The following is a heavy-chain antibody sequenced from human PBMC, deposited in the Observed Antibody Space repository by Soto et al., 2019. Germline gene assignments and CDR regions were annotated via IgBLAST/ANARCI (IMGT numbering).Heavy chain of an antibody. V-gene: IGHV4-39*01. CDR1: GASISSSGYY. J-gene: IGHJ4*02. D-gene: IGHD3-16*01. CDR2: IDYVGNT. CDR3: VRGGLRYQQSSYYFDV. Sequence: QVQLQESGPGLVSPWGTLSLTCTVSGASISSSGYYWGWIRQAPGKGLQWIGSIDYVGNTYYDPSLKGRVAGSVDTSKNQIPLQLNSVTAADTAVHYCVRGGLRYQQSSYYFDVWGQGTLVTVS.